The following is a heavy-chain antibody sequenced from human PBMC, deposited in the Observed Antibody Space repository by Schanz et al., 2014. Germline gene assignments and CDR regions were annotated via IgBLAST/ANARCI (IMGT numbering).Heavy chain of an antibody. Sequence: QVQLVQSGAEVKPPGASVRVSCKASGYTYIAYDMHWVRQAPGQGLEWMGRIGPDSGSTTYAQKFQGRVTVTRDTSISTAYMELWRLGSEDTAMYYCARGSCSNSGCFDAFDVWGQGTMVTVSS. J-gene: IGHJ3*01. CDR3: ARGSCSNSGCFDAFDV. CDR1: GYTYIAYD. CDR2: IGPDSGST. D-gene: IGHD2-2*01. V-gene: IGHV1-2*06.